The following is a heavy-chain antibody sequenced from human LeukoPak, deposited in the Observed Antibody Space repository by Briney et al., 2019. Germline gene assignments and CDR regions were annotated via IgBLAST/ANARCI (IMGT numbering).Heavy chain of an antibody. Sequence: SETLSLTCTVSGDSINSGTYYWSWIRQPAGKGLEWIGRVYASGSTNYNPSLKSRVTMSVDTSKNQFSLKLSSVTAADTAVYYCARTLDYDILTGSPSDAFDIWGQGTMVTVSS. CDR2: VYASGST. CDR1: GDSINSGTYY. V-gene: IGHV4-61*02. D-gene: IGHD3-9*01. CDR3: ARTLDYDILTGSPSDAFDI. J-gene: IGHJ3*02.